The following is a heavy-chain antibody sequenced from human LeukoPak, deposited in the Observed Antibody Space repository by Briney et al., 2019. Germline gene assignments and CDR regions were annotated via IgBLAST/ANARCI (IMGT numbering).Heavy chain of an antibody. Sequence: SQTLSLTCAISGDSVSSNSATWNWIRQSPSRGLEWLGRTYYRSKWYKYYAVSVKGRITINPDTSKNQFSLKLSSVTAADTAVYYCARVRLGRWPFDYWGQGTLVTVSS. CDR1: GDSVSSNSAT. V-gene: IGHV6-1*01. J-gene: IGHJ4*02. CDR3: ARVRLGRWPFDY. CDR2: TYYRSKWYK. D-gene: IGHD1-26*01.